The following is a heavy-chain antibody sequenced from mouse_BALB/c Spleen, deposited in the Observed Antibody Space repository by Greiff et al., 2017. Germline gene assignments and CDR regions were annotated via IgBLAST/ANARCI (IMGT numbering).Heavy chain of an antibody. V-gene: IGHV1-9*01. Sequence: VQLQQSGAELMKPGASVKISCKATGYTFSSYWIEWVKQRPGHGLEWIGEILPGSGSTNYNEKFKGKATFTADTSSNTAYMQLSSLTSEDSAVYYCARSYDYDEGGYFDYWGQGTTLTVSS. CDR2: ILPGSGST. CDR1: GYTFSSYW. D-gene: IGHD2-4*01. CDR3: ARSYDYDEGGYFDY. J-gene: IGHJ2*01.